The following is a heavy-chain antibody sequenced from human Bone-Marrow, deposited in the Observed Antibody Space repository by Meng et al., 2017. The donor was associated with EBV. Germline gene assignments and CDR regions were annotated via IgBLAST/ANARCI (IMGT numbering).Heavy chain of an antibody. CDR3: ARDRWLHGLDP. D-gene: IGHD5-24*01. V-gene: IGHV1-3*01. Sequence: QVQLVQSGAEVKKPXXXXXXSCKASGYTFTSYAMHWVRQAPGQRLEWMGWINAGNGNTKYSQKFQGRVTITRDTSASTAYMELSSLRSEDTAVYYCARDRWLHGLDPWGQGTLVTVSS. CDR1: GYTFTSYA. CDR2: INAGNGNT. J-gene: IGHJ5*02.